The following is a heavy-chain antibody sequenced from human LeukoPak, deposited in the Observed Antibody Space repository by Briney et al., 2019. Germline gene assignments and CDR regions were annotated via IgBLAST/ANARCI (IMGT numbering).Heavy chain of an antibody. J-gene: IGHJ6*02. Sequence: GGSLRLSCEGSGFTFSINAMHWVRQAPGKGLEWVSVIYSGGSTYYADSVKGRFTISRDNSKNTLYLQMNSLRAEDTAVYYCAGTVSVPYYYGMDVWGQGTTVTVSS. CDR2: IYSGGST. CDR1: GFTFSINA. D-gene: IGHD1-1*01. V-gene: IGHV3-66*01. CDR3: AGTVSVPYYYGMDV.